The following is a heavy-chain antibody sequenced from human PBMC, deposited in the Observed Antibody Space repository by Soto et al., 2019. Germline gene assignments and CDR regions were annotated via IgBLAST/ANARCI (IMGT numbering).Heavy chain of an antibody. CDR3: VFRVGRDY. J-gene: IGHJ4*02. D-gene: IGHD1-26*01. V-gene: IGHV3-23*01. CDR2: ISSGGTNT. CDR1: GFTFSTYA. Sequence: GGSLRLSCAASGFTFSTYATSWVRQAPGRGLEWVSAISSGGTNTYYADSVKGRFTISRDNSKNTLYLKMNSLRAEDTAVYYCVFRVGRDYWGQGTLVTVSS.